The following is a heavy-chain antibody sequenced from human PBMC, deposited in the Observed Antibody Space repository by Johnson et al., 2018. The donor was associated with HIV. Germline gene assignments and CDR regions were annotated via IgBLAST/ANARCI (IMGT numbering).Heavy chain of an antibody. CDR1: GFTFSSYA. D-gene: IGHD5-24*01. CDR3: ARDEPYNLNAFDI. Sequence: QVQLVESGGGVVQPGRSLRLSCAASGFTFSSYAMHWVRQAPGKGLEWVAVISYDGSNKYYADSVKGRFTISRDNSNNTLYLQMNSLRAEDTAVYYCARDEPYNLNAFDIWGQGTMVTVSS. J-gene: IGHJ3*02. CDR2: ISYDGSNK. V-gene: IGHV3-30-3*01.